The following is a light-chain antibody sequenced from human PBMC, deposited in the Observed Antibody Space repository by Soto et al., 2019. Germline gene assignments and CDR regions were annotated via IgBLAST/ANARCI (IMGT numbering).Light chain of an antibody. CDR3: LLYYNAARV. J-gene: IGLJ3*02. V-gene: IGLV7-46*01. Sequence: QAVVTQGPSLTVSPGGTVTLTCGSSTGPVTGGHYPYWFQQKPGQAPKILISDTINKASWTPVRFSGSLLGGKAALTLSGAQPEDEADYYCLLYYNAARVFGVGTKVTVL. CDR2: DTI. CDR1: TGPVTGGHY.